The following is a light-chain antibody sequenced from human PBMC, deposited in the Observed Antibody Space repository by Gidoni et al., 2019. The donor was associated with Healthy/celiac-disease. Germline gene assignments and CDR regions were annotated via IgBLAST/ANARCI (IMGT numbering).Light chain of an antibody. Sequence: SYEVTQPPSVSVSPGQTASITCSGDKLGDKYACWYQQKPGQSPVLVMYQDSKRPSGIPERFSGSNSGNTATLTISGTQAMDEADYYCQAWDSSTWVFGGGTKLTVL. J-gene: IGLJ3*02. CDR3: QAWDSSTWV. V-gene: IGLV3-1*01. CDR2: QDS. CDR1: KLGDKY.